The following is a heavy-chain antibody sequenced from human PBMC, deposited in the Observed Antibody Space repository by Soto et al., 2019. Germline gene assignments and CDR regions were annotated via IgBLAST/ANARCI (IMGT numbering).Heavy chain of an antibody. D-gene: IGHD3-22*01. J-gene: IGHJ4*02. CDR1: GLTFSSYG. CDR2: ISYDGSNK. V-gene: IGHV3-30*18. CDR3: AKSLDYYDSSGFFDY. Sequence: GGSMRLSCAASGLTFSSYGMHWVRQAPGKGLEWVAVISYDGSNKYYADSVKGRFTISRDNSKNTLYLQMNSLRAEDTAVYYCAKSLDYYDSSGFFDYWGQGTLVTVSS.